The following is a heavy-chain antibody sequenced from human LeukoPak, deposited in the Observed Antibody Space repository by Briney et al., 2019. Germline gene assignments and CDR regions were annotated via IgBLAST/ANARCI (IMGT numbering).Heavy chain of an antibody. V-gene: IGHV3-30*18. Sequence: GGSLRLSCAASGFTFSSYGMHWVRQAPGKGLEWVAVISYDGSNKYYADSVKGRFTISRDNSKNTLYLQMNSLRAEDTAVYYCAKAPWAQWLVFDYWGQGTLVTVSS. CDR3: AKAPWAQWLVFDY. J-gene: IGHJ4*02. CDR1: GFTFSSYG. D-gene: IGHD6-19*01. CDR2: ISYDGSNK.